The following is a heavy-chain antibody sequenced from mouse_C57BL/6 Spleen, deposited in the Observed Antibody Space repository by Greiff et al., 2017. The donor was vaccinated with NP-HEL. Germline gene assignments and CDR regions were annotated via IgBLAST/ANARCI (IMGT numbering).Heavy chain of an antibody. CDR3: ARSGYDLAWFAG. CDR1: GYTFTSYW. CDR2: INPSSGYT. Sequence: QVQLQQSGADLVKPGASVKLSCKASGYTFTSYWMHWVKQRPGQGLEWIGYINPSSGYTKYNEKFKAKATLTADKSSSTAYMQLSSLTSEDSAVYYCARSGYDLAWFAGWGKGTPVTVAA. J-gene: IGHJ3*01. D-gene: IGHD2-10*02. V-gene: IGHV1-7*01.